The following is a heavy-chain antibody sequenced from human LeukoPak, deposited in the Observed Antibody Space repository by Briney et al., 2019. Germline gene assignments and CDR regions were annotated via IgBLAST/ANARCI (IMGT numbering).Heavy chain of an antibody. D-gene: IGHD2-21*02. J-gene: IGHJ4*02. V-gene: IGHV4-34*01. CDR1: GGSFSGYY. CDR3: AREAVVTAIPDY. CDR2: INHSGST. Sequence: NTSETLSLTCAVYGGSFSGYYWSWIRQPPGKGLEWIGEINHSGSTNYNPSLKSRVTISVDTSKNQFSLKLSSVTAADTAVYYCAREAVVTAIPDYWGQGTLVTVSS.